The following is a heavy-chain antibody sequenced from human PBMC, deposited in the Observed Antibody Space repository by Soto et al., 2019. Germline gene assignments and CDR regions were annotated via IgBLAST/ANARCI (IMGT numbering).Heavy chain of an antibody. Sequence: EVQLVESGGGLVQPGRSLRLSCAASGFTFDDYAMHWVRQAPGKGLEWVSGISWNSGSIGYADSVKGRFTISRDNAKNSLYLQMNSLRAEDTALYYCAKPVAGTGYGMDVWGQGTTVTVSS. CDR3: AKPVAGTGYGMDV. J-gene: IGHJ6*02. CDR1: GFTFDDYA. V-gene: IGHV3-9*01. CDR2: ISWNSGSI. D-gene: IGHD6-19*01.